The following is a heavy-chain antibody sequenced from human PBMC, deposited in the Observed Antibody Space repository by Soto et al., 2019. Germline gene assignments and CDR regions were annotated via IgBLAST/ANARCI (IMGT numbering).Heavy chain of an antibody. CDR2: IVVGRGHI. J-gene: IGHJ4*02. D-gene: IGHD1-26*01. V-gene: IGHV1-58*02. Sequence: QMQLAQSGPEVKKPGTSVKVSCKASGFTFINSAIQWVRQARGQRLEWMGWIVVGRGHINYAQKFQERLRITRDMSTSTAYMELSSLTLEDTAVYYCAAVQGGGATFHFWGPGTLVTVSS. CDR1: GFTFINSA. CDR3: AAVQGGGATFHF.